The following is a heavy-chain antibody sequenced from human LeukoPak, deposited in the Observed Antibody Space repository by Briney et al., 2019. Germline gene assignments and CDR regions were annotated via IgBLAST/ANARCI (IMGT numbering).Heavy chain of an antibody. J-gene: IGHJ4*02. CDR2: IYYSGST. CDR3: ARAGYEYCGGDCYSFGFDY. CDR1: GGSISSGDYY. D-gene: IGHD2-21*01. V-gene: IGHV4-30-4*08. Sequence: SETLSLTCTVSGGSISSGDYYWSWIRQPPGKGLEWIGYIYYSGSTYYNPSLKSRVTISVDTSKNQFSLKLSSVTAADTAVYYCARAGYEYCGGDCYSFGFDYWGQGTRVTVSS.